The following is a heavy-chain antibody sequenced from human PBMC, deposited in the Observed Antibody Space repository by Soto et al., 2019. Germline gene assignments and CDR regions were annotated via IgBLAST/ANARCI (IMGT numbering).Heavy chain of an antibody. CDR1: GYTFSNFW. J-gene: IGHJ4*02. D-gene: IGHD6-13*01. Sequence: GESLKISCRCSGYTFSNFWIAWVRHLPGKGLEWMGIIYPGDHETRYSPSFHGKVTISADKSINTAYLQWSSLEASDSAFYYCARSHRSSPYFDYWGQGALVTVSS. V-gene: IGHV5-51*01. CDR2: IYPGDHET. CDR3: ARSHRSSPYFDY.